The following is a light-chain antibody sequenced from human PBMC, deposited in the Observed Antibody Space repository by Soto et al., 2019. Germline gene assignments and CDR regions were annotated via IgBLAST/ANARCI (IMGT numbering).Light chain of an antibody. CDR2: DAS. V-gene: IGKV3-20*01. CDR1: QSLSNTY. J-gene: IGKJ1*01. CDR3: QHMRT. Sequence: EILLTQSPGTLSLSPGERATLSCRTSQSLSNTYLAWYQQKPGQAPRLLIFDASTRATGIPDRFSGSGSGTEFSLTISSLQPDDFGSYYCQHMRTFGQGTKVEMK.